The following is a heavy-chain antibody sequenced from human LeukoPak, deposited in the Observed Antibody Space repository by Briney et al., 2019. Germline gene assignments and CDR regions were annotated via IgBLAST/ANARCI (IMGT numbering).Heavy chain of an antibody. CDR1: GFTFSSYA. D-gene: IGHD2-21*01. CDR3: AKGNGDSYYSAMDV. Sequence: QAGGSLRLSCAASGFTFSSYAMSWVRQAPGKGLEWVSVISGSGGSTHYADSVKGRVTISRDNFKNTQYLQMNSLRAEDTAVYYCAKGNGDSYYSAMDVWGQGTTVTVSS. CDR2: ISGSGGST. V-gene: IGHV3-23*01. J-gene: IGHJ6*02.